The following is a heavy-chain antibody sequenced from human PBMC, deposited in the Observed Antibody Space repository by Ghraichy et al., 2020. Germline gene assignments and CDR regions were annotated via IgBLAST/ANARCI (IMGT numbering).Heavy chain of an antibody. CDR1: GYTLTELS. J-gene: IGHJ6*02. CDR2: FDPEDGET. CDR3: ATAPYDSSGQEDYYYYYGMDV. D-gene: IGHD3-22*01. V-gene: IGHV1-24*01. Sequence: ASVKVSCKVSGYTLTELSMHWVRQAPGKGLEWMGGFDPEDGETIYAQKFQGRVTMTEDTSTDTAYMELSSLRSEDTAVYYCATAPYDSSGQEDYYYYYGMDVWGQGTTVTVSS.